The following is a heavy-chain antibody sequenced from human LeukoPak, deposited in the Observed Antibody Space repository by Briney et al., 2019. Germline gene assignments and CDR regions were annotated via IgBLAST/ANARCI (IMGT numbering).Heavy chain of an antibody. CDR1: GGTFSSYA. CDR2: IIPIFGTA. D-gene: IGHD3-9*01. Sequence: GASVKVSCKASGGTFSSYAISWVRQAPGQGLEWMGGIIPIFGTANYAQKFQGRVTITADESTSTAYMELSSLRSEGTAVYYCARSEDILTGRDYYYYYYMDVWGKGTTVTVSS. V-gene: IGHV1-69*13. CDR3: ARSEDILTGRDYYYYYYMDV. J-gene: IGHJ6*03.